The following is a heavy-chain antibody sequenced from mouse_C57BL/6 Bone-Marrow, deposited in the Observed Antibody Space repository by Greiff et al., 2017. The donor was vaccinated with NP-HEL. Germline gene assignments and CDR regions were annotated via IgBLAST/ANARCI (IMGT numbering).Heavy chain of an antibody. V-gene: IGHV5-6*01. CDR3: ARQNYYGSSYVSWFAY. Sequence: EVHLVESGGDLVKPGGSLKLSCAASGFTFSSYGMSWVRQTPDKRLEWVATISSGGSYTYYPDSVKGRFTISRDNAKNTLYLQMSSLKSEDTAMYYCARQNYYGSSYVSWFAYWGQGTLVTVSA. CDR1: GFTFSSYG. D-gene: IGHD1-1*01. CDR2: ISSGGSYT. J-gene: IGHJ3*01.